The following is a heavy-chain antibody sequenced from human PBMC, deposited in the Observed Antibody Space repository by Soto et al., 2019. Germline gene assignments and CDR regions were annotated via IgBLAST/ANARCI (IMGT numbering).Heavy chain of an antibody. J-gene: IGHJ5*02. CDR3: ARGSNHCSGVRCYSDLFDP. D-gene: IGHD2-15*01. CDR1: GYTFTSSD. Sequence: QVQLVQSGAEVKKPGASVRVSCKASGYTFTSSDVYWVRQANGQGLELMGWMNPNTGNTGYAQKFQGRVTMTRNTSISTAYMELSRLRSEDTAVYYCARGSNHCSGVRCYSDLFDPWGQGTPVTVSS. V-gene: IGHV1-8*01. CDR2: MNPNTGNT.